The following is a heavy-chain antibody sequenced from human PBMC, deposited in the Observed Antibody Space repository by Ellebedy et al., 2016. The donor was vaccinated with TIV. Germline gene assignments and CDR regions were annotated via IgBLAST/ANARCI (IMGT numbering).Heavy chain of an antibody. CDR2: ISYDGSNK. CDR1: GFTFSSYA. CDR3: ARDRHHYYYGMDV. Sequence: GESLKISCAASGFTFSSYAMHWVRQAPGKGLEWVAVISYDGSNKYYADSVKGRFTISRDNSKNTLYLQMNSLRAEDTAVYYCARDRHHYYYGMDVWGQGTTVTVSS. J-gene: IGHJ6*02. V-gene: IGHV3-30*01.